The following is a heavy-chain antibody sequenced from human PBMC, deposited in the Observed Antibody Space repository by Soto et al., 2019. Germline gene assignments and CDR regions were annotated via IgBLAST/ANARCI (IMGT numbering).Heavy chain of an antibody. Sequence: EALLVESGGGLVQPGGSLRLSCAASGFNFNFFWMHWVRQAPGKGLVWVSRINGDGSTTDYADSVKGRFTISRDNAKNTLFLQMDSLRVGDTAVYYCVRDSPTNLEDADTVASWFDPWGQGTLVTVSS. J-gene: IGHJ5*02. CDR2: INGDGSTT. V-gene: IGHV3-74*01. CDR3: VRDSPTNLEDADTVASWFDP. D-gene: IGHD5-12*01. CDR1: GFNFNFFW.